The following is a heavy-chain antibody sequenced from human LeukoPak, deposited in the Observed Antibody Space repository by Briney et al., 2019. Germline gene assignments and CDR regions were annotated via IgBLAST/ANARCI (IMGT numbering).Heavy chain of an antibody. J-gene: IGHJ4*02. Sequence: GGSLRLSCAASGFTFSSYSMNWVRQAPGKGLEWVSYISSSSSTICYADSVKGRFTISRDNAKNSLYLQMNSLRDEDTAVYYCARGGWMYYDFWSGYYPLLDYWGQGTLVTVSS. V-gene: IGHV3-48*02. CDR3: ARGGWMYYDFWSGYYPLLDY. CDR1: GFTFSSYS. CDR2: ISSSSSTI. D-gene: IGHD3-3*01.